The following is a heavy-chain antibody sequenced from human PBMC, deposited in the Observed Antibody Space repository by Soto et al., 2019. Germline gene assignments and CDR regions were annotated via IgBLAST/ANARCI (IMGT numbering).Heavy chain of an antibody. CDR1: GGTFSSYA. V-gene: IGHV1-69*13. Sequence: SVKVSCKASGGTFSSYAISWVRQAPGQGLEWMGGIIPIFGTANYAQKFQGRVTITADESTSTAYMELSSLRSDDTAVYYCARVRYCSSTSCYVNAFDIWGQGTMVTVSS. J-gene: IGHJ3*02. CDR2: IIPIFGTA. D-gene: IGHD2-2*01. CDR3: ARVRYCSSTSCYVNAFDI.